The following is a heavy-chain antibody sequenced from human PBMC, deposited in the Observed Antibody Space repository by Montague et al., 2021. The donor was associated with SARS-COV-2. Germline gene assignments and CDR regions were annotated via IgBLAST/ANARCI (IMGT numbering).Heavy chain of an antibody. J-gene: IGHJ4*02. V-gene: IGHV4-34*01. CDR3: ASGTKRVFTYDDDSSGYASDD. CDR2: INHSGST. Sequence: SETLSLTCAVYGGSFSGYYWSWIRQPPGKGLEWIGEINHSGSTKYNPSLKGRPTISVDTSKNQFSLKLSSVTAADTAVYYCASGTKRVFTYDDDSSGYASDDWGQGTLVTVSS. D-gene: IGHD3-22*01. CDR1: GGSFSGYY.